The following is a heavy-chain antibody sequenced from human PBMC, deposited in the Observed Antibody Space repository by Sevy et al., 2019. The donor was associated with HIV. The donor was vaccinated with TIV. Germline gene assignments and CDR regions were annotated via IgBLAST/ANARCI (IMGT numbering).Heavy chain of an antibody. CDR2: IYYSGST. D-gene: IGHD3-9*01. V-gene: IGHV4-59*01. Sequence: SETLSLTCTVSGGSISSYYWSWIRQPPGKGLEWVGYIYYSGSTNYNHSLKSRVTISVDTSKNQLSLKLSSVTAADTAVYYCARSPDFDWLQTYYDYYMDVWGKGTTVTVSS. J-gene: IGHJ6*03. CDR1: GGSISSYY. CDR3: ARSPDFDWLQTYYDYYMDV.